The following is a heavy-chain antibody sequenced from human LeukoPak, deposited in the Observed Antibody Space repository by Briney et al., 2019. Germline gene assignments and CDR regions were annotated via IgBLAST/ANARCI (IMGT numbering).Heavy chain of an antibody. CDR2: IWYDGSNK. Sequence: GGSLRLSCAASGITFSSYGMHWVRQAPGKGLEWVAVIWYDGSNKYYADSVKGRFTISRDNSKNTLYLQMDSLRAEDTAVYYCARWGYCSSSSCYMGWGHDGAFDIWGQGTMVTVSS. CDR1: GITFSSYG. V-gene: IGHV3-33*01. J-gene: IGHJ3*02. D-gene: IGHD2-2*02. CDR3: ARWGYCSSSSCYMGWGHDGAFDI.